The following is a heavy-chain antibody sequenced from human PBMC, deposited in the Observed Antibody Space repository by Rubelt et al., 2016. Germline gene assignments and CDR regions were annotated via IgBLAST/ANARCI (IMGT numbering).Heavy chain of an antibody. V-gene: IGHV1-46*01. CDR3: ARAGRGNWNTDTIRDC. CDR1: GYTFTNYY. J-gene: IGHJ4*02. D-gene: IGHD1/OR15-1a*01. Sequence: QVQLVQSGAEVKKPGASVKVSRKASGYTFTNYYMHWVRQAPGQGLEWVGIINPSDGSTSFAQKVQGRVTMTRDTSKSAVYMELSSLRSEDTAVYYCARAGRGNWNTDTIRDCWGQGTLVTVSS. CDR2: INPSDGST.